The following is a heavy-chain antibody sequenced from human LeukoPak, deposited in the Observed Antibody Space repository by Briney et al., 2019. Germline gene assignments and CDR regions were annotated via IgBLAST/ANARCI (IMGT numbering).Heavy chain of an antibody. CDR1: GGSFSGYY. J-gene: IGHJ6*02. V-gene: IGHV4-34*01. D-gene: IGHD2-2*01. CDR2: INHSGST. Sequence: SETLSLTCAVYGGSFSGYYWSWIRQPPGKGLEWIGEINHSGSTNYNPSLKSRVTISVDTSKNQFSLKLSSVTAADTAVYYCARDFGSSTNGYYYGMDVWGQGTTVTVSS. CDR3: ARDFGSSTNGYYYGMDV.